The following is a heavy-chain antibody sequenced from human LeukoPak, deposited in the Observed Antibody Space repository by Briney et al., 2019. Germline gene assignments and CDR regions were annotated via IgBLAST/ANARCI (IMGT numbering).Heavy chain of an antibody. CDR3: ARDREDCTSCFYY. D-gene: IGHD2-2*01. CDR1: GYTFTSYG. Sequence: ASVKVSRKASGYTFTSYGISWVRQAPGQGLEWMGWISTYNVNTKYAQKFQGRVTMTTDTSTSTAYMELRSLRSDDTAVYYCARDREDCTSCFYYWGQGTLVTVSS. CDR2: ISTYNVNT. V-gene: IGHV1-18*01. J-gene: IGHJ4*02.